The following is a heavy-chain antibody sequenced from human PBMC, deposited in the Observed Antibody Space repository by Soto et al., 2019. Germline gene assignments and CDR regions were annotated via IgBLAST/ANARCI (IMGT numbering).Heavy chain of an antibody. CDR2: ISSSSSTI. CDR1: GFTFSSYS. Sequence: GVSLRLSCAASGFTFSSYSMNWVRQAPGKGLEWVSYISSSSSTIYYADSVKGRFTISRDNAKNSLYLQMNSLRDEDTAVYYCARDRVYSSSWPYYFDYWGQGTLVTVSS. D-gene: IGHD6-13*01. CDR3: ARDRVYSSSWPYYFDY. J-gene: IGHJ4*02. V-gene: IGHV3-48*02.